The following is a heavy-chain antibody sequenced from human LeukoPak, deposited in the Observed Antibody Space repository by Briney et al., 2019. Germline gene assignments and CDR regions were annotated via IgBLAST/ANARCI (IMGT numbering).Heavy chain of an antibody. CDR1: GFIFSTYA. D-gene: IGHD3-22*01. CDR2: ISYSGGST. V-gene: IGHV3-23*01. Sequence: PGGSLRLSCATSGFIFSTYAMIWVRQAPGKGLEWVSVISYSGGSTFYADSVKGRFTISRDNSKNTLYLQMNSLRAEDTAVYYCAKVRMITMIAYDAFDIWGQGTMVTVSS. CDR3: AKVRMITMIAYDAFDI. J-gene: IGHJ3*02.